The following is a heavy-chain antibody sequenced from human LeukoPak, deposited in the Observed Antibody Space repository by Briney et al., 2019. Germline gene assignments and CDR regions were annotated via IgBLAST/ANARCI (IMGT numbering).Heavy chain of an antibody. J-gene: IGHJ3*02. V-gene: IGHV1-2*06. CDR2: INPNSGGT. D-gene: IGHD3-9*01. CDR3: ARVSTYDILTGYYIRSNAFDI. Sequence: ASVKVSCKASGYTFTGYYMHWVRQAPGQGLERMGRINPNSGGTNYAQKFQGRVTMTRDTSISTAYMELSRLRSDDTAVYYCARVSTYDILTGYYIRSNAFDIWGQGTMVTVSS. CDR1: GYTFTGYY.